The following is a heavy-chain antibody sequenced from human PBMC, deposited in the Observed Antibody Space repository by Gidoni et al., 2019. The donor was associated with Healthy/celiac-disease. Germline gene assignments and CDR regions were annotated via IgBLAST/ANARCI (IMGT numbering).Heavy chain of an antibody. J-gene: IGHJ3*02. CDR3: ARDPTYCGGDCYPRHAFDI. V-gene: IGHV3-30*01. Sequence: QVPLVGSGGVVVQPGRSLRLSCAASGLTFSSSALHWVRQAPGKGLDGVAVISYDGSNKYYADSVKGRFTISRDNSKNTLYLQMNSLRAEDTAVYYCARDPTYCGGDCYPRHAFDIWGQGTMVTVSS. CDR1: GLTFSSSA. D-gene: IGHD2-21*02. CDR2: ISYDGSNK.